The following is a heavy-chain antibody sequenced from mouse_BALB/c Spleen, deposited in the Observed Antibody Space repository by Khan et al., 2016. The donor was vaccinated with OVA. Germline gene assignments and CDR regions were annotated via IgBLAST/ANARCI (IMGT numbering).Heavy chain of an antibody. CDR2: IYPGIGNT. D-gene: IGHD4-1*01. Sequence: QVQLKESGAELARPGASVKLSCKASGYTFTDYYINWVRQRTGQGLEWIGDIYPGIGNTYYNEKFKGKATLNAAKSSSTAYMQLSSLTSEDSAVYFCARSGTGSFLYWGQGTLVTVSA. V-gene: IGHV1-77*01. CDR1: GYTFTDYY. J-gene: IGHJ3*01. CDR3: ARSGTGSFLY.